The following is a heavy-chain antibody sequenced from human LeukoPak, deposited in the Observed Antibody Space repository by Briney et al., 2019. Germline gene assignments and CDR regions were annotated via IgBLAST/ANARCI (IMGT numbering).Heavy chain of an antibody. D-gene: IGHD5-18*01. J-gene: IGHJ4*02. CDR1: GFTFSRYG. CDR3: ARERSGDTAMDFDH. V-gene: IGHV3-33*01. CDR2: IWYDGSNK. Sequence: PGGSLRLSCAASGFTFSRYGMHWVRQAPGKGLEWGAVIWYDGSNKYYADSVKGRFTISRDNSKDTLYLQLNSLRAEDTALYYCARERSGDTAMDFDHWGQGTLVTVSS.